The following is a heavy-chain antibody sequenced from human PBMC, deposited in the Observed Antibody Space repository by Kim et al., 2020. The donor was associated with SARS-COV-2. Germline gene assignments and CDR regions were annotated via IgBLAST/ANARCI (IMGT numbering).Heavy chain of an antibody. D-gene: IGHD6-13*01. J-gene: IGHJ2*01. Sequence: ANSVKGRFTSSRDNAKRSLYMQMNSLRAEDTAVYYCARGPRQQLVTTFDLWGRGTLVTVSS. CDR3: ARGPRQQLVTTFDL. V-gene: IGHV3-11*05.